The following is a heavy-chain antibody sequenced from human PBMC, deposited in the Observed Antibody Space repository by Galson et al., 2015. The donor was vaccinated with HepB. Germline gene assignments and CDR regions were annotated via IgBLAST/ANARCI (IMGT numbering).Heavy chain of an antibody. V-gene: IGHV3-7*03. Sequence: SLRLSCAASGFTCSSYWMNWVRQTPGKGLEWVAKIKQDGSEKYYVDSVKGRFTISRDNAKNSVFLQMNNLRADDTAVYYCARGNNPNYWGQGTLVTVSS. CDR1: GFTCSSYW. D-gene: IGHD1/OR15-1a*01. CDR3: ARGNNPNY. CDR2: IKQDGSEK. J-gene: IGHJ4*02.